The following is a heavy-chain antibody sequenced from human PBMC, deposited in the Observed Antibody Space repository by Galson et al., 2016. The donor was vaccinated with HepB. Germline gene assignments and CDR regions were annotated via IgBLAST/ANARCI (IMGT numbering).Heavy chain of an antibody. CDR3: ARGKGKRWYFDL. CDR1: GGSFSNYA. Sequence: SVKVSCKASGGSFSNYAISWVRQAPGQGLEWMGGIIPSFGTPTYAQKFQGRVTISADATTTTGYMELSSLRSDDAAVYFCARGKGKRWYFDLWGRGTLVTVSS. J-gene: IGHJ2*01. V-gene: IGHV1-69*13. D-gene: IGHD3-10*01. CDR2: IIPSFGTP.